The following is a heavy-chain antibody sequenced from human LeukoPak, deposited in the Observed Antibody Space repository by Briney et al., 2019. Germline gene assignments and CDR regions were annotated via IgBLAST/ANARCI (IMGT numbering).Heavy chain of an antibody. CDR1: GGSISRYY. CDR3: ARSFTWDYSLLGY. V-gene: IGHV4-59*08. D-gene: IGHD2-15*01. Sequence: SETLSLTCTVSGGSISRYYWSWMRQSPGKGLEWIGYIYHSGSTKYNPSLKGRVTISVDTSKNQFSLKLTSVTAADTAVYYCARSFTWDYSLLGYWGQGTLVTAST. J-gene: IGHJ4*02. CDR2: IYHSGST.